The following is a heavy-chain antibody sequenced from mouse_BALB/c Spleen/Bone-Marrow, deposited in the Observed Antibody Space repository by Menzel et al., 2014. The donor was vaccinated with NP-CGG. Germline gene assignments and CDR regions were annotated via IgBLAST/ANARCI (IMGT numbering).Heavy chain of an antibody. V-gene: IGHV1S126*01. Sequence: VQLVESGAELVRPGASVKVSCKASGYTFTSYWINWVKQRPGQGLEWIGNIYPSDSYTNYNQNFEDKATLTVDKSSSTAYMQLSSPTSEDSAVYYCTRQYGNYYAMDYWGQGTPVTVSS. CDR1: GYTFTSYW. D-gene: IGHD2-10*02. CDR2: IYPSDSYT. J-gene: IGHJ4*01. CDR3: TRQYGNYYAMDY.